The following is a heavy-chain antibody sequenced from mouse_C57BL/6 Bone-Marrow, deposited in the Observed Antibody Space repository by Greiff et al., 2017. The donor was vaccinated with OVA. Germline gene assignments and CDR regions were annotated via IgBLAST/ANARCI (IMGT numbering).Heavy chain of an antibody. Sequence: QVQLQQSGPGLVQPSQCLSITCTVSGFSLTSYGVHWVRQPPGKGLEWLGVIWSGGSTDYNAAFITRMSISKDNAKSQVFFIMNSLQAEDTAIDYCAKNGGYGNDFDDWGQGTTRTGST. CDR3: AKNGGYGNDFDD. J-gene: IGHJ2*01. CDR1: GFSLTSYG. V-gene: IGHV2-4*01. CDR2: IWSGGST. D-gene: IGHD2-1*01.